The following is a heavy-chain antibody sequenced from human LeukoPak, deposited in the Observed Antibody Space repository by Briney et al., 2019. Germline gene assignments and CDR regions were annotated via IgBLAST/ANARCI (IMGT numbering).Heavy chain of an antibody. J-gene: IGHJ4*02. CDR3: ARGHYDVLAASYKWTPDY. CDR1: GFTYRRYS. D-gene: IGHD3-9*01. V-gene: IGHV3-21*01. Sequence: GRSLRLSCVASGFTYRRYSMNWVRQAPGKGLEWVSTISSGSDYIYCADSVKGRFTTSRDNAKNSLSLQLTSLRVEDTAVYYCARGHYDVLAASYKWTPDYWGQGTLVTVSS. CDR2: ISSGSDYI.